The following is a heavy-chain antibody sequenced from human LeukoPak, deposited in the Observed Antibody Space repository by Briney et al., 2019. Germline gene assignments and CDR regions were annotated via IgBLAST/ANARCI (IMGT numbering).Heavy chain of an antibody. CDR2: ISGSGSAI. V-gene: IGHV3-48*03. Sequence: GGSLRLSCAASGFAFSSYEMNWVRQAPGKGLEWASYISGSGSAIYYADSVKGRFTISRDNAKNSLYLQMNSLRAEDTAVYYCARDGYHYYGSGTYFGYYYMDVWGKGTTVTISS. CDR1: GFAFSSYE. CDR3: ARDGYHYYGSGTYFGYYYMDV. D-gene: IGHD3-10*01. J-gene: IGHJ6*03.